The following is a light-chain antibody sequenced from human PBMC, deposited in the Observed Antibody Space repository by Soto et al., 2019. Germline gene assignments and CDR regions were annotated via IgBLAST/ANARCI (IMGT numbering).Light chain of an antibody. CDR3: QQYNDWPLT. CDR2: GAS. Sequence: EIVMTQSPATLSVSPGERATLSCRASQSINNNLAWYQQKRGQGPRLLIYGASSRATGTPARFSGSGSGTGFTLTISSLQSEDFPIYYCQQYNDWPLTFGGGTKLEIK. CDR1: QSINNN. J-gene: IGKJ4*01. V-gene: IGKV3-15*01.